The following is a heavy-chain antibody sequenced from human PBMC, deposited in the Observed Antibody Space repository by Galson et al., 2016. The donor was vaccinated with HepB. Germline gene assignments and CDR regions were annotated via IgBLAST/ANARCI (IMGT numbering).Heavy chain of an antibody. CDR1: GDSVSSNSVT. CDR2: TYYRSKWYN. D-gene: IGHD4-17*01. V-gene: IGHV6-1*01. CDR3: ARGPDYGDWVDFLDC. J-gene: IGHJ4*02. Sequence: CAISGDSVSSNSVTWNWIRQSTSRGLEWLGRTYYRSKWYNDYAVSVKSRMTINPDTSKNQFSLQLNSVTPEDTAVYYCARGPDYGDWVDFLDCWGQGTLVTVSS.